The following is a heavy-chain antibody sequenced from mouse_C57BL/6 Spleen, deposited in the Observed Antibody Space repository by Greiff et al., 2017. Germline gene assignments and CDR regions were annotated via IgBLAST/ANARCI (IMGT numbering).Heavy chain of an antibody. V-gene: IGHV1-26*01. J-gene: IGHJ2*01. CDR2: INPNNGGT. Sequence: EVQLQQSGPELVKPGASVKISCKASGYTFTDYYMNWVKQSHGKSLEWIGDINPNNGGTSYNQKFKGKATLTVDKSSSTAYMELRSLTSEDSAVYYCAGGRGLYYFDDWGKGTTLTVSS. CDR3: AGGRGLYYFDD. CDR1: GYTFTDYY.